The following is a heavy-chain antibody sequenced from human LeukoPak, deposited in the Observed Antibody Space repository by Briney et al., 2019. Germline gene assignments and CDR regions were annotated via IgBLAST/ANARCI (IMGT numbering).Heavy chain of an antibody. J-gene: IGHJ5*02. V-gene: IGHV4-34*01. CDR2: IYDSGST. CDR3: ARHYGP. D-gene: IGHD3-16*01. Sequence: PSETLSLTCAVYGGSFSGYYWSWIRQPPGKGLEWIGSIYDSGSTYYNPSLKSRVTIFVDTSKNQFSLKLNSVTAADTAVYYCARHYGPWGQGTLVTVSS. CDR1: GGSFSGYY.